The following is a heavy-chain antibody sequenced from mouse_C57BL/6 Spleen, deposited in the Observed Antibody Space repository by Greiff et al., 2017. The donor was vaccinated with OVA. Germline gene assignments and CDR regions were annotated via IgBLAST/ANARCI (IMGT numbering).Heavy chain of an antibody. V-gene: IGHV1-69*01. CDR1: GYTFTSYW. CDR3: ARSNYYGSSPRAMDD. Sequence: QVQLQQPGAELVMPGASVKLSCKASGYTFTSYWMHWVKQRPGQGLEWIGEIDPSDSYTNYNQKFKGKSTLTVDKSSSTAYMQLSSLTSEDSAVYYCARSNYYGSSPRAMDDWGQGTSVTVSS. CDR2: IDPSDSYT. D-gene: IGHD1-1*01. J-gene: IGHJ4*01.